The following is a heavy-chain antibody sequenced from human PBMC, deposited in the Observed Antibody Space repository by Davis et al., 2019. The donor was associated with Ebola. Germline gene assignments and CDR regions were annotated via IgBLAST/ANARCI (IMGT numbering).Heavy chain of an antibody. CDR3: ARDRYSDGSGYFFEQSH. Sequence: SVKVSCKASGGTFSSYAISWVRQAPGQGLDWLGGIIPVSGVPKYAQDFQGRVTITADESTSTAYMELNRLRSEETAMYYCARDRYSDGSGYFFEQSHWGQGTLVTVSS. CDR2: IIPVSGVP. V-gene: IGHV1-69*13. D-gene: IGHD3-22*01. CDR1: GGTFSSYA. J-gene: IGHJ4*02.